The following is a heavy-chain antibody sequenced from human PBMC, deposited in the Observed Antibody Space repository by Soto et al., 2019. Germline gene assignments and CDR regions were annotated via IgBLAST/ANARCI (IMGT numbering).Heavy chain of an antibody. J-gene: IGHJ6*02. CDR3: AGEICITSSCYEVVSHYYGLDV. CDR1: ELTFSSYA. CDR2: ISYDGTKK. Sequence: QVQLVESGGGVVQPGRSLRLSCTASELTFSSYAMHWVRQAPGKGLEWVAVISYDGTKKYHADSVKGRFTISRDNSKNTLLLQMNSLRAEDTAVYYCAGEICITSSCYEVVSHYYGLDVWGQGTTVTVSS. D-gene: IGHD2-2*01. V-gene: IGHV3-30-3*01.